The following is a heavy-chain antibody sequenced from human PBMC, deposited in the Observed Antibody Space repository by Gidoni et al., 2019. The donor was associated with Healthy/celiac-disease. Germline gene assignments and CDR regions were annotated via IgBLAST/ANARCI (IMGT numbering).Heavy chain of an antibody. V-gene: IGHV4-34*01. J-gene: IGHJ4*02. Sequence: QVQLQQWGAGLLKPSETLSLTCAVYGGSFSGYYWSWIRQPPGKGLEWIGEINHSGSTNYNPSLKSRVTISVDTSKNQFSLKLSSVTAADTAVYYWARGIKRDYDFPSPLFDYWGQGTLVTVSS. D-gene: IGHD3-3*01. CDR3: ARGIKRDYDFPSPLFDY. CDR2: INHSGST. CDR1: GGSFSGYY.